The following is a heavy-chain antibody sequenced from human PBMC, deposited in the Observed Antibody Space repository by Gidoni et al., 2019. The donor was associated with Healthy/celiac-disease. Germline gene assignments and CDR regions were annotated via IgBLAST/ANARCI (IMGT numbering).Heavy chain of an antibody. CDR1: GFTFSNAW. CDR3: TTVTYDYIWGSYRSPFDY. D-gene: IGHD3-16*02. CDR2: IKIKTDGGTT. Sequence: EVQLVESGGGLVTPGGSLRLSCAASGFTFSNAWMNWVRQAPGKGLELVGRIKIKTDGGTTDYAAPVKGRFTSSRDDSKNTLYLQMNSLKTEDTAVYYCTTVTYDYIWGSYRSPFDYWGQGTLVTVSS. V-gene: IGHV3-15*07. J-gene: IGHJ4*02.